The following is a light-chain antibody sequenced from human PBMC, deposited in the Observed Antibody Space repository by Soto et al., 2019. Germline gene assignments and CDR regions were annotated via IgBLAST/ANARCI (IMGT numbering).Light chain of an antibody. CDR2: DVS. CDR3: SSYGASSTL. Sequence: QSVLTQPASVSGSPGQSITIPCTGTSNDIGGYNYVSWYQQHPGKVPKLMIFDVSYLPSGISDRFSGSKSGNTASLTISGLQPEDEADYYCSSYGASSTLFGGGTKLTVL. CDR1: SNDIGGYNY. J-gene: IGLJ2*01. V-gene: IGLV2-14*03.